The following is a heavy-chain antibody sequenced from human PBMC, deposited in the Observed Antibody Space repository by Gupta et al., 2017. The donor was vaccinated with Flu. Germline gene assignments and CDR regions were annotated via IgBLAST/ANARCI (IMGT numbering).Heavy chain of an antibody. CDR2: ISSSGSTI. J-gene: IGHJ4*02. Sequence: VQLVESGRGLVKPGGSLRLSCAASGFTFSDYYMSWTRQAPGKGLEWVSYISSSGSTIYYADSVKGRFTISRDNAKNSLYLQMNSLRAEDTAVYYCASRIWEMATTEPWGLFDYWGQGTLVTVSS. V-gene: IGHV3-11*01. CDR3: ASRIWEMATTEPWGLFDY. CDR1: GFTFSDYY. D-gene: IGHD5-24*01.